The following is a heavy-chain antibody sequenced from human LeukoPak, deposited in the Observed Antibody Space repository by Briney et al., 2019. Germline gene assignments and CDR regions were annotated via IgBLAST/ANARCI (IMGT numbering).Heavy chain of an antibody. CDR2: INHSGST. J-gene: IGHJ4*02. D-gene: IGHD6-13*01. CDR3: ARGRGSSSWYYFDY. CDR1: GGSFSGYY. V-gene: IGHV4-34*01. Sequence: SETLSLTCADYGGSFSGYYWSWIRQPPGKRLEWIGEINHSGSTNYNPSLKSRVTISVDTSKNQFSLKLSSVTAADTAVYYCARGRGSSSWYYFDYWGQGTLVTVSS.